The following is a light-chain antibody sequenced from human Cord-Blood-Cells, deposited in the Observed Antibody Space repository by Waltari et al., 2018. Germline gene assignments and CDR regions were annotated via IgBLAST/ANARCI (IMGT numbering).Light chain of an antibody. CDR1: SSDVGSYNL. V-gene: IGLV2-23*01. CDR2: EGS. J-gene: IGLJ3*02. CDR3: CSYAGSWV. Sequence: QSALTQPASVPGSPGQTITISCTGTSSDVGSYNLVPWYQQHPSKAPKLMIYEGSKRPSGVSNRFSGSKSGNTASLTISGLQAEDEADYYCCSYAGSWVFGGGTKLTVL.